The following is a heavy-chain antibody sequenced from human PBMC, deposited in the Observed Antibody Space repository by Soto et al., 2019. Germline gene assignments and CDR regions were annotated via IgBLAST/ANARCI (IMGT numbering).Heavy chain of an antibody. CDR3: ARGAVVAARSYYMDV. J-gene: IGHJ6*03. Sequence: QVQLVQSGAEVKKPGSSVKVSCKASGGTFSSYTISWVRQAPGQGLEWMGRIIPILGIANYAQKFQGRVTITADKSTSTAYMELSSLRSEDTAVYYCARGAVVAARSYYMDVWGKGTTVTVSS. CDR2: IIPILGIA. D-gene: IGHD2-15*01. V-gene: IGHV1-69*02. CDR1: GGTFSSYT.